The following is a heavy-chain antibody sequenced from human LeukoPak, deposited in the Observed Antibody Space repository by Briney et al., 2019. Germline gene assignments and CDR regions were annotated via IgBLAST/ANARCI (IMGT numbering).Heavy chain of an antibody. Sequence: ASVKVSCKASGYTFTNYYMHWVRPAPGQGLEWMGIINPSGGSTSYAQKFQGRVTMTRDTSTSTVYMELSSLRSEDTAVYYCARVVTDNSAEGNYFDYWGQGTLVTVSS. V-gene: IGHV1-46*01. D-gene: IGHD3-22*01. CDR2: INPSGGST. CDR3: ARVVTDNSAEGNYFDY. J-gene: IGHJ4*02. CDR1: GYTFTNYY.